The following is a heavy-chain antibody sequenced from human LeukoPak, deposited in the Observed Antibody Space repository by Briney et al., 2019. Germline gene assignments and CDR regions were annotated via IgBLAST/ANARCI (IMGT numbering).Heavy chain of an antibody. CDR3: ARFGNGAVTPCMDV. J-gene: IGHJ6*04. Sequence: SVKVSCKASGGTFSSYAISWVRQAPGQGLEWMGGIIPIFGTANYAQKLQGRVTMTTDTSTSTAYMELRSLRSDDTAVYYCARFGNGAVTPCMDVWGKGTTVTISS. D-gene: IGHD4-17*01. CDR1: GGTFSSYA. V-gene: IGHV1-69*05. CDR2: IIPIFGTA.